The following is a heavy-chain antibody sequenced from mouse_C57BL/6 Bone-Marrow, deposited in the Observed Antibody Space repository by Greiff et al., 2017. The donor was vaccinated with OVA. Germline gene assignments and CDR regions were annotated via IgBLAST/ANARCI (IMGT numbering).Heavy chain of an antibody. Sequence: VQLKESGAELARPGASVKLSCKASGYTFTSYGISWVKQRTGQGLEWIGEIYPRSGNTYYNEKFKGKATLTADKSSSTAYMELRSLTSEDSAVYFCARNYYSNPWLAYWGQGTLVTVSA. D-gene: IGHD2-5*01. V-gene: IGHV1-81*01. CDR1: GYTFTSYG. CDR2: IYPRSGNT. J-gene: IGHJ3*01. CDR3: ARNYYSNPWLAY.